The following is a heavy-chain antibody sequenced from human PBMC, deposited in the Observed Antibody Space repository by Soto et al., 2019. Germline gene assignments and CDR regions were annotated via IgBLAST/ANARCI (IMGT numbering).Heavy chain of an antibody. V-gene: IGHV4-39*01. CDR3: ARAPETPPIVRVVVPYFFDS. D-gene: IGHD3-16*02. Sequence: SETLSLTCTVSGGSISSSSYYWGWIRQPPGKGLEWIGSIYYSGSTYYNPSLKSRVTISVDTSKNQFSLKLSSVTAADTAVYYCARAPETPPIVRVVVPYFFDSWGQGTLVTVSS. J-gene: IGHJ4*02. CDR1: GGSISSSSYY. CDR2: IYYSGST.